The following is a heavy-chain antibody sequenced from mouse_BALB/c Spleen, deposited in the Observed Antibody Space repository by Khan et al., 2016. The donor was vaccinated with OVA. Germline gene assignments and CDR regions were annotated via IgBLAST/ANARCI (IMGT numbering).Heavy chain of an antibody. V-gene: IGHV3-2*02. J-gene: IGHJ4*01. CDR3: ARGRTY. Sequence: VELVESGPGLVKPSQSLSLTCTVTDYSITSDYAWNWLRQFPGNKLEWMGYISYSGSRSYHPSLKSRIFIPRDTYKNQFFLQLNSMTTEDTATYYCARGRTYWGQGTSVTVSS. CDR2: ISYSGSR. CDR1: DYSITSDYA.